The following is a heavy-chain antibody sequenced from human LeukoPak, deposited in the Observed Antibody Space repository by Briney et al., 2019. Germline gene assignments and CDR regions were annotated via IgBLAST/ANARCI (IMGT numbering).Heavy chain of an antibody. CDR2: IYYSGST. CDR1: GGSISSYY. CDR3: ARHRSAAAAAFDY. J-gene: IGHJ4*02. Sequence: KPSETLSLTCTVSGGSISSYYRSWIRQPPGKGLEWIGYIYYSGSTNYNPSLKSRVTISVDTSKSQFSLKLSSVTAADTAVYYCARHRSAAAAAFDYWGQGTLVTVSS. D-gene: IGHD6-13*01. V-gene: IGHV4-59*08.